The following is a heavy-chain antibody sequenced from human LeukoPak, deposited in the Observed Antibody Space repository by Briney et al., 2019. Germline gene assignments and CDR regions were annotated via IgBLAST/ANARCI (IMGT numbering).Heavy chain of an antibody. CDR2: IRSRANSYAT. J-gene: IGHJ3*02. Sequence: GGSLRLSCAASGFTFSGSAMHWVRQASGKGLEWVGRIRSRANSYATAYAASVKGRFTISRDDSKNTTYLQMNSLKTEDTAVYYCSTRVPNAFDIWGQGTMVTVSS. CDR3: STRVPNAFDI. CDR1: GFTFSGSA. D-gene: IGHD4/OR15-4a*01. V-gene: IGHV3-73*01.